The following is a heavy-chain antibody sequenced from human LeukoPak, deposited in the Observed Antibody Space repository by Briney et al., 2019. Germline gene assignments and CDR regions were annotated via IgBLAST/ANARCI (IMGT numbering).Heavy chain of an antibody. V-gene: IGHV4-4*02. CDR1: GGSINSNYW. D-gene: IGHD3-3*01. CDR2: IYHTGGA. Sequence: TSETLSLTCAVSGGSINSNYWWTWAGQSPGRGLEWFGEIYHTGGANYNLSLESLVTLSRDRPKIHFSLMLRSVTAAHTAVYYCARHYDFWSAYNYWGQGILVTVSS. J-gene: IGHJ4*02. CDR3: ARHYDFWSAYNY.